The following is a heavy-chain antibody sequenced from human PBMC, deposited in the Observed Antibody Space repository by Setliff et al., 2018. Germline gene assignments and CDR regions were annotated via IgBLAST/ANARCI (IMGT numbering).Heavy chain of an antibody. CDR3: ARVAEYDTIDI. V-gene: IGHV3-64*02. J-gene: IGHJ3*02. Sequence: GGSLRLSCAASGFTFISYAMHWVRQAPGKGLEYVSAISSNGVRLSYADPVKGRFTISRDISKNTLHLQMDSLRHEDTAVYYCARVAEYDTIDIWGQGTMVTVSS. D-gene: IGHD3-16*01. CDR1: GFTFISYA. CDR2: ISSNGVRL.